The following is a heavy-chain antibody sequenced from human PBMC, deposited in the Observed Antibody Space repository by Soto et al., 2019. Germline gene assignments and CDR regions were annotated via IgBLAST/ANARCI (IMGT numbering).Heavy chain of an antibody. V-gene: IGHV1-18*01. D-gene: IGHD3-3*01. CDR1: GYTFTSYG. CDR2: ISAYNGNT. CDR3: ARLSFGVVPFFDY. J-gene: IGHJ4*02. Sequence: ASVKFSCKASGYTFTSYGISWVRQAPVQGLEWMGWISAYNGNTNYAQKLQGRVTMTTDTSTSTAYMELRSLRSDDTAAYYCARLSFGVVPFFDYWGQGTLVTVSS.